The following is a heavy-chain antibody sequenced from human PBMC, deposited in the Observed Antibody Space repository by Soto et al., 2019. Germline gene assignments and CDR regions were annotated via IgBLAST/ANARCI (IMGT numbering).Heavy chain of an antibody. J-gene: IGHJ6*02. V-gene: IGHV4-59*01. Sequence: KASETLSLTCTVSGGSISSYYWSWIRQPPGKGLEWIGYIYYSGSTNYNPSLKSRVTISVDTSKNQFSLKLSSVTAADTAVYYCARVGSSYGSGYYYYGMDVWGQGTTVTVSS. CDR3: ARVGSSYGSGYYYYGMDV. CDR1: GGSISSYY. D-gene: IGHD3-3*01. CDR2: IYYSGST.